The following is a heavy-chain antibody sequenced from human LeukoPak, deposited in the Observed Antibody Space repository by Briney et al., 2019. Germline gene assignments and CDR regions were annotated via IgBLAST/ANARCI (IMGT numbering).Heavy chain of an antibody. CDR1: GYTFIHYF. V-gene: IGHV1-2*02. CDR2: INPNSGGT. J-gene: IGHJ3*02. CDR3: ARILMGNYFDSSGYCHI. D-gene: IGHD3-22*01. Sequence: GASVKVSCKASGYTFIHYFVHWVRQAPGQGLEWMGWINPNSGGTEYAQKFQGRVTMTSDTSISTAYMELSRLRPNDTAVYYCARILMGNYFDSSGYCHIWGQGTMVIVSS.